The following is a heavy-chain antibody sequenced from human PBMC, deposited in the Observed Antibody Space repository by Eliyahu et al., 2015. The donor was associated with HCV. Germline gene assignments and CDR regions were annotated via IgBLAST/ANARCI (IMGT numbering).Heavy chain of an antibody. D-gene: IGHD3-22*01. CDR3: ARRDNYFDNEEA. CDR1: GFTFSEYG. V-gene: IGHV3-23*01. Sequence: EVQLLQSGGGLVQPGGSLRLSCAASGFTFSEYGMTWVRQAPGKGLEWVSAISGVGGSIYYPDSVKGRFSISRDNSKNMLYLQMNSLRAEDTGVYYCARRDNYFDNEEAWGQGTLVTVSS. CDR2: ISGVGGSI. J-gene: IGHJ5*02.